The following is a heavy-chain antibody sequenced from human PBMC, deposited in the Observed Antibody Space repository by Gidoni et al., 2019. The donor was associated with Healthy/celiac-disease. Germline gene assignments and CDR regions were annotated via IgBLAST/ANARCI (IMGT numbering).Heavy chain of an antibody. D-gene: IGHD1-7*01. CDR2: IYYSGST. V-gene: IGHV4-39*07. Sequence: QLQLQESGPGLVKPSETLSLTCTVSGGSISSSSYYWGWIRQPPGKGLEWIGSIYYSGSTYYNPSLKSRVTISVDTSKNQFSLKLSSVTAADTAVYYCARGNWNYVEIFDYWGQGTLVTVSS. J-gene: IGHJ4*02. CDR3: ARGNWNYVEIFDY. CDR1: GGSISSSSYY.